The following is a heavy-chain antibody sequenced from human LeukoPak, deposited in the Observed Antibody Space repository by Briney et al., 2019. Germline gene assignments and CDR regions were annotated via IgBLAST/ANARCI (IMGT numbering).Heavy chain of an antibody. J-gene: IGHJ4*02. CDR1: GYTFTSYG. V-gene: IGHV1-18*01. CDR3: ARDPRQLTYDY. D-gene: IGHD3-10*01. Sequence: ASVKVSCKASGYTFTSYGISWVRRAPGQGLEWMGWISAYNGNTNYAQKLQGRVTMTTDTSTSTAYMELRSLRSDDTAVYYCARDPRQLTYDYWGQRTLVTVSS. CDR2: ISAYNGNT.